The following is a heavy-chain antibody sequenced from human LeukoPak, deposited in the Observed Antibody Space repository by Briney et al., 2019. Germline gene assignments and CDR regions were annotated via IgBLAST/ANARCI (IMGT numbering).Heavy chain of an antibody. Sequence: GGSLRLSCAASGFTFSSYSMNWVRQAPGKGLEWVSYISSSSSTINYADSVKGRFTISRDNAKNPLYLQMNSLRTEDTAVYYCARGVVVIATSGNDYWGQGTLVTVSS. CDR2: ISSSSSTI. V-gene: IGHV3-48*04. CDR1: GFTFSSYS. J-gene: IGHJ4*02. CDR3: ARGVVVIATSGNDY. D-gene: IGHD3-16*02.